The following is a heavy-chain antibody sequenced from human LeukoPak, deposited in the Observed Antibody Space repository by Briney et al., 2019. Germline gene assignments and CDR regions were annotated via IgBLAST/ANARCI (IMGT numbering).Heavy chain of an antibody. CDR1: GYTFTGYY. V-gene: IGHV1-2*02. Sequence: GASVKVSCKASGYTFTGYYMHWVRQDPGQGLEWMGWINPNSGGTNYAQKFQGRVTMTRDTSISTAYMELSRLRSDDTAVYYCARDRIVVVMDDAFDIWGQGTMVTVSS. CDR3: ARDRIVVVMDDAFDI. CDR2: INPNSGGT. D-gene: IGHD2-15*01. J-gene: IGHJ3*02.